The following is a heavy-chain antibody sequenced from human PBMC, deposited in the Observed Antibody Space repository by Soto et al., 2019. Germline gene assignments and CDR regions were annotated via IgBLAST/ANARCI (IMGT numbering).Heavy chain of an antibody. CDR3: ARDKWAYCGGDCYATWFDP. CDR1: GYTFTSYG. V-gene: IGHV1-18*01. D-gene: IGHD2-21*02. J-gene: IGHJ5*02. CDR2: SSGYNGNT. Sequence: QVQLVQSGAEVKKPGASVKVSYKASGYTFTSYGISWVRQAPGQGLEWMGWSSGYNGNTNYAQKLQGRVTMTTDTSTSRAYMELRSLRSDDTAVYYCARDKWAYCGGDCYATWFDPWGQGTLVTVSS.